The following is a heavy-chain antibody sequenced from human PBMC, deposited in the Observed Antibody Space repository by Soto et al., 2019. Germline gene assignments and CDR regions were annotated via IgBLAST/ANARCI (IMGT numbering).Heavy chain of an antibody. CDR2: IYSGGRT. CDR3: ARDPPATRHGMDV. V-gene: IGHV3-53*01. Sequence: GGSLRLSCAASGFTVSSNYMSWVRQAPGKGLEWVSVIYSGGRTYYADSVRGRFTISRDNSKNTLYLQKKSLRAEDTAVYYCARDPPATRHGMDVWGQGTTVTVSS. CDR1: GFTVSSNY. J-gene: IGHJ6*02.